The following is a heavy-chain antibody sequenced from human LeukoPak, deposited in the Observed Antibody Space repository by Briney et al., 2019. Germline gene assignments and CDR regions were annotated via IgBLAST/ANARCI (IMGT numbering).Heavy chain of an antibody. V-gene: IGHV4-31*03. D-gene: IGHD2-2*01. J-gene: IGHJ4*02. CDR3: AREKYQLPYVDY. CDR1: GGSISSGGYH. Sequence: SETLSLTCTVSGGSISSGGYHWNWIRLHPQKGLEWIGYIYYSGSTYYNPSLKSRVTISVNTSKNQFSLKLSSVTAADTAVYYCAREKYQLPYVDYWGQGTLVTVSS. CDR2: IYYSGST.